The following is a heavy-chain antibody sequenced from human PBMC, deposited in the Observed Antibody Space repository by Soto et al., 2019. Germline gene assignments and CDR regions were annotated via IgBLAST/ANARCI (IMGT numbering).Heavy chain of an antibody. J-gene: IGHJ6*03. CDR3: ARLPGRGSTYSSSMDV. CDR2: IYYSGST. Sequence: SETLSLTCTVSGGSISSYYWSWIRQPPGKGLEWIGYIYYSGSTNYNPSLKSRVTISVDTSKNQFSLKLSSVTAADTAVYYCARLPGRGSTYSSSMDVWAKGPRSPSP. CDR1: GGSISSYY. V-gene: IGHV4-59*01. D-gene: IGHD1-26*01.